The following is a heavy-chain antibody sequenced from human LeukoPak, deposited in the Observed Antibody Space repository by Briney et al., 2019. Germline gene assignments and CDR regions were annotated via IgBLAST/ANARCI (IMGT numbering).Heavy chain of an antibody. CDR2: IIPIFGTA. CDR3: ARAPKGGSYFGY. CDR1: AGTFSSYA. J-gene: IGHJ4*02. Sequence: SVKLSCKASAGTFSSYAISWVRQAPGQGLEWMGGIIPIFGTANYAQKFQGRVTTTADESTSTAYMELSSLRSEDTAVYYCARAPKGGSYFGYWGQGTLVTVSS. D-gene: IGHD3-16*01. V-gene: IGHV1-69*13.